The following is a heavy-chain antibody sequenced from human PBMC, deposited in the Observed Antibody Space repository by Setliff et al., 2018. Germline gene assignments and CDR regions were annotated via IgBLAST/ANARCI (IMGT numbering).Heavy chain of an antibody. CDR3: ARESYDSSGYIYYFDY. Sequence: GESLKISCKGSGYSFTSYWIGWVRLMPGKGLEWMGIIYPGDSDTRYSPSFQGQVTISADKSISTAYLQWSSLKASDTAMYYCARESYDSSGYIYYFDYWGQGTPVTVSS. D-gene: IGHD3-22*01. CDR2: IYPGDSDT. V-gene: IGHV5-51*01. J-gene: IGHJ4*02. CDR1: GYSFTSYW.